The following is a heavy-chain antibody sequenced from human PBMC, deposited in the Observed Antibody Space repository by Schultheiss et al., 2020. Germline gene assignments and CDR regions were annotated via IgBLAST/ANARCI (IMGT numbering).Heavy chain of an antibody. J-gene: IGHJ4*02. V-gene: IGHV3-48*01. CDR1: GFPFSSYS. Sequence: GGSLRLSCAASGFPFSSYSMNWVRQAPGKGLEWVSYISSSSSTIYYADSVKGRFTISRDASKNTLFLQMNSLRVEDTAVYYWARDRDFDFWGGGGGFDYWGQGTLVNGYS. CDR3: ARDRDFDFWGGGGGFDY. D-gene: IGHD3-3*01. CDR2: ISSSSSTI.